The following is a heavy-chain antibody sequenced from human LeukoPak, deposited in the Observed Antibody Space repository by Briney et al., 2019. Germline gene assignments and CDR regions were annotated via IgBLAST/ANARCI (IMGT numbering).Heavy chain of an antibody. J-gene: IGHJ4*02. Sequence: SETLSLTCAVSGDSMSSIDWWSWVRQPPGKGLEWIGEIHHTGSTNYNPSLKSRVTISVDKSKNQFSPNFNSMSAADSAVYYCARANGYGLLDYWGQGTLVTVSS. CDR2: IHHTGST. CDR3: ARANGYGLLDY. V-gene: IGHV4-4*02. D-gene: IGHD5-18*01. CDR1: GDSMSSIDW.